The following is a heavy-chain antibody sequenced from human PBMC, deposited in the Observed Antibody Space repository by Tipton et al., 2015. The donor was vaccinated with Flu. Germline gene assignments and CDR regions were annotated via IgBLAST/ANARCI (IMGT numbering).Heavy chain of an antibody. V-gene: IGHV4-59*07. CDR2: ISNSGGS. CDR1: GDSISSFY. J-gene: IGHJ4*02. D-gene: IGHD6-19*01. CDR3: ARSSRGWYRAMFD. Sequence: TLSLTCSVSGDSISSFYWSWIRQPPGKGLEWIAYISNSGGSNYNPSLKSRITVSVDTSKNQFSLILSSVTAADTAVYYCARSSRGWYRAMFDWGQGTLVTVSS.